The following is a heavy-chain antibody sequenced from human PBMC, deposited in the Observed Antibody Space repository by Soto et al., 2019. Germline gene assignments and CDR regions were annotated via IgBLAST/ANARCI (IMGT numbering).Heavy chain of an antibody. CDR1: GGTFRTYA. CDR2: IIPIFGTV. D-gene: IGHD6-19*01. CDR3: AKGAVAGTPTSYYYYGMDV. V-gene: IGHV1-69*12. Sequence: QVQLLQSGAEVKKHGSSVRVSCEASGGTFRTYAISWVREAPGQGLEWLGEIIPIFGTVNYAQKFQGRVTITADESTTTVYMDLRSLRSEDTAVYYCAKGAVAGTPTSYYYYGMDVWGQGTTVTVSS. J-gene: IGHJ6*02.